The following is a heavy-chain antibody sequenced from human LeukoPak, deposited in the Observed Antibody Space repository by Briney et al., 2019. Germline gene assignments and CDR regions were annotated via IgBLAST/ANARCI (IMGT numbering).Heavy chain of an antibody. Sequence: GGSLRLSCAASGFTFSSYAMSWVRQAPGKGLEWVSLISGSGTETYYADSVKGRFTISRDNSKNTLYLQMNTLRAEDTAVYYCAKDTYTSKTWGQGTLVTVSS. CDR2: ISGSGTET. J-gene: IGHJ4*02. V-gene: IGHV3-23*01. D-gene: IGHD2-2*02. CDR1: GFTFSSYA. CDR3: AKDTYTSKT.